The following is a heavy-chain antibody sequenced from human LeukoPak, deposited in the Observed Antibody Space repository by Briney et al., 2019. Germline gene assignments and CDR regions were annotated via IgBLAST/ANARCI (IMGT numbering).Heavy chain of an antibody. CDR2: IYPGDSDT. D-gene: IGHD2-2*01. CDR3: ARGDDIAVVPAAFDY. Sequence: GESLKISCKGSGYSFTSYWIGWVRQMPGKGLEWMGIIYPGDSDTRYSPSFQGQVTISADKSISTAYLQWSSLKASDTAMYYCARGDDIAVVPAAFDYWGQGTLVTVSS. J-gene: IGHJ4*02. V-gene: IGHV5-51*01. CDR1: GYSFTSYW.